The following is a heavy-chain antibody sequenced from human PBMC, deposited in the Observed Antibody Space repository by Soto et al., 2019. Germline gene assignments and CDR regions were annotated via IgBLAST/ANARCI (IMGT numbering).Heavy chain of an antibody. CDR3: ARLIGNSWLDS. J-gene: IGHJ5*01. V-gene: IGHV4-39*01. D-gene: IGHD1-26*01. Sequence: SETLSLTCTVSGGSISSSSYYWGWIRQPPGKGLEWIGSIYYSGSTYYNPSLKSRVTISVDTSKNQFSLKLSSVTAADTAVYYCARLIGNSWLDSWGQGTLVTVSS. CDR1: GGSISSSSYY. CDR2: IYYSGST.